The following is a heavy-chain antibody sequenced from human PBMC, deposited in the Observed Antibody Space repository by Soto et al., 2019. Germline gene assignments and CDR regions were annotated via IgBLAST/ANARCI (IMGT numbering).Heavy chain of an antibody. Sequence: QVQLVQSGAEVKKPGASVKVSCKASGYTFTSYGISWVRQAPGQGLEWMGWISAYNGNTNYAQKLQGRVTMTTDTTTSTAYMELRSLGYDDPTVYYCAGTKVAYCGGECYSTWFAPWGQGTLVTVSP. D-gene: IGHD2-21*01. CDR2: ISAYNGNT. CDR3: AGTKVAYCGGECYSTWFAP. V-gene: IGHV1-18*01. J-gene: IGHJ5*02. CDR1: GYTFTSYG.